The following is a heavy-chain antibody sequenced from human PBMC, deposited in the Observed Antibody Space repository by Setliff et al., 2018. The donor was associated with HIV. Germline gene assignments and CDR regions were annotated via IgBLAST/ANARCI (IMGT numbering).Heavy chain of an antibody. V-gene: IGHV1-24*01. J-gene: IGHJ3*02. CDR1: GYTLTELS. Sequence: ASVKVSCKVSGYTLTELSMHWVRQAPGKGLEWMGGFDPEDGETIYAQKFQGRVTITTDESTSTAYMELSSLRSEDTAVYYCARDTASSGFNDAFDIWGQGTMVTVSS. D-gene: IGHD6-19*01. CDR3: ARDTASSGFNDAFDI. CDR2: FDPEDGET.